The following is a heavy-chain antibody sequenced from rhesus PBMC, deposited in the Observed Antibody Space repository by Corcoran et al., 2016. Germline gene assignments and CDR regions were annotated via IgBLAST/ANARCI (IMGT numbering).Heavy chain of an antibody. J-gene: IGHJ3*01. CDR1: GGSISDDYY. D-gene: IGHD6-25*01. CDR3: ARDPPRIAAAVGAFDF. CDR2: IYGSGGGT. Sequence: QVQLQESGPGLVKPSETLSLTCAVSGGSISDDYYWRWIRQPPGQGLEWIGYIYGSGGGTNYNPSLKNRVTISIDTSKNQFSLKLSSVTAADTAVYYCARDPPRIAAAVGAFDFWGQGLRVTVSS. V-gene: IGHV4-106*01.